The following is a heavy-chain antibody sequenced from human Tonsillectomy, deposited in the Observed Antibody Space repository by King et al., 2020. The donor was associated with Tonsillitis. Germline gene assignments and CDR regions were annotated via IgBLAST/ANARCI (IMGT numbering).Heavy chain of an antibody. CDR3: SILQDYYMDV. D-gene: IGHD4-11*01. J-gene: IGHJ6*03. Sequence: QLVQSGAEVKKPGSSVKVSCKASGDTFSSYVIIWVRQAPGQGFEWMGQIIPIFGTTNYAQQFKGRVTVTADESTRTAYMELSSLRSEDTAVYYCSILQDYYMDVWGNGTTVTVSS. CDR2: IIPIFGTT. CDR1: GDTFSSYV. V-gene: IGHV1-69*01.